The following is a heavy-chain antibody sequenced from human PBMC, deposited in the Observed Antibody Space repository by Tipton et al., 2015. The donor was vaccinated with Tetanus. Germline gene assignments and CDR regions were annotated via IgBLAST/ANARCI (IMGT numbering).Heavy chain of an antibody. CDR2: ISGSRLTP. J-gene: IGHJ6*04. V-gene: IGHV3-23*01. CDR3: AEEALGVLNL. CDR1: GFTFKSYT. D-gene: IGHD1-14*01. Sequence: SLRLSCAASGFTFKSYTMNWVRQAPGNGLEWVAAISGSRLTPYYADSVKGRFTISRDNSKNSLSLQLNSLRADDTAIYYCAEEALGVLNLWGNGTTVIVSS.